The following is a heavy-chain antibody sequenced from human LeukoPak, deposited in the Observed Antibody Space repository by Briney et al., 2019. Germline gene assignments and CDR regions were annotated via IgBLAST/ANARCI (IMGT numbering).Heavy chain of an antibody. CDR3: ARDWGTYWNAERNWFDP. J-gene: IGHJ5*02. D-gene: IGHD1-1*01. Sequence: SETLSLTCTVSNYSISTSSFWAWIRQPPGKGLEYIGTIYWSGTTYYNPSLKSRVTISVDTSKNQFSLKLSSVTAADTAVYYCARDWGTYWNAERNWFDPWGQGTLVTVSS. V-gene: IGHV4-38-2*02. CDR1: NYSISTSSF. CDR2: IYWSGTT.